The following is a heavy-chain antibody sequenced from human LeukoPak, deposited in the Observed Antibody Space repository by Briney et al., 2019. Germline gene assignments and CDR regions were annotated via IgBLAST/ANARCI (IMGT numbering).Heavy chain of an antibody. CDR2: IYYSGST. CDR1: GGSISSYY. V-gene: IGHV4-59*01. CDR3: ARAGSNDWPPVNFDY. Sequence: SETLSLTCTVSGGSISSYYWSWIRQPPGKGLEWIGYIYYSGSTNYNPSLKSRVTISVDTSKNQFSLKLSSVTAADTAVYYCARAGSNDWPPVNFDYWGQGTLVTVSS. D-gene: IGHD3-10*01. J-gene: IGHJ4*02.